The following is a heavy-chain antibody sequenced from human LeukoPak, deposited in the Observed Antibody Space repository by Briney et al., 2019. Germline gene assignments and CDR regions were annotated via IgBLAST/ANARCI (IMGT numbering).Heavy chain of an antibody. V-gene: IGHV1-18*01. D-gene: IGHD1-1*01. CDR1: GYIFTSYG. CDR2: ISAYNGNS. J-gene: IGHJ4*02. Sequence: ASVKVSCKASGYIFTSYGVTWVRQAPGQGLEWMGWISAYNGNSKYAQKFQDRVTMTTDTSTSTAYMELRSLRSDDTAVYLCARDHWNDFLSLDSWGRGTLVTVSS. CDR3: ARDHWNDFLSLDS.